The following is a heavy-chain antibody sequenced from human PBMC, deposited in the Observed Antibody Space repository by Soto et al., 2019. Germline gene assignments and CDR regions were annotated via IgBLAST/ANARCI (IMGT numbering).Heavy chain of an antibody. Sequence: QVQLQQWGAGLLKPSETLSLTCAVYGGSFSGYYWSWIRQPPGQGLEWIGEINHSGSTNYNPSLKGRVTISVDTSKNQFSLKLSSVTAADTAVYYCARDPEKSYYYGSGSYDYWGQGTLVTVSS. V-gene: IGHV4-34*01. D-gene: IGHD3-10*01. CDR2: INHSGST. J-gene: IGHJ4*02. CDR1: GGSFSGYY. CDR3: ARDPEKSYYYGSGSYDY.